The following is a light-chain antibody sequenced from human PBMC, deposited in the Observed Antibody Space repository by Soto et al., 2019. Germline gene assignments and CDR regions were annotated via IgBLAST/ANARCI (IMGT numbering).Light chain of an antibody. V-gene: IGKV1-39*01. CDR1: QRISTY. CDR3: QQSYSTPFT. CDR2: GTS. J-gene: IGKJ3*01. Sequence: DIQMTQSPSSLSASVGDRVTITCRASQRISTYLIWYQQKPGKAPKLLIYGTSSLQSGVPSRFSGSGSGTHFPLTISSLQPEDFATYYCQQSYSTPFTFGPGTKVDI.